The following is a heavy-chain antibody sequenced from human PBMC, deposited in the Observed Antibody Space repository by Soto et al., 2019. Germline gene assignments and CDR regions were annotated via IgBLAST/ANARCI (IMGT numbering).Heavy chain of an antibody. CDR3: ARDPAVSMRELLDPLDY. Sequence: QVQLVQSGAEVKKPGASVKVSCKASGYTFTSYAMHWVRQAPGQRREWMGWINAGNGNTKYSQKFQGRVTITRDTSASTAYMELSSLRSEDTAVYYCARDPAVSMRELLDPLDYWGQGTLVTVSS. CDR2: INAGNGNT. V-gene: IGHV1-3*01. D-gene: IGHD1-26*01. CDR1: GYTFTSYA. J-gene: IGHJ4*02.